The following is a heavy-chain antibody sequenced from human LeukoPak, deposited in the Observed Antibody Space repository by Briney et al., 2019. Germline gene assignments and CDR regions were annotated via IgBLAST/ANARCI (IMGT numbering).Heavy chain of an antibody. CDR2: INSDGSST. V-gene: IGHV3-74*01. J-gene: IGHJ6*02. Sequence: PGGSLRLSCAASGFTFSSYWMHWVRQAPGKGLVWVSRINSDGSSTSYADSVKGRFTISRDNAKNTLYLQMSSLRAEDTAVYYCARVGDYSNYVSYYGMDVWGQGTTVTVSS. CDR3: ARVGDYSNYVSYYGMDV. D-gene: IGHD4-11*01. CDR1: GFTFSSYW.